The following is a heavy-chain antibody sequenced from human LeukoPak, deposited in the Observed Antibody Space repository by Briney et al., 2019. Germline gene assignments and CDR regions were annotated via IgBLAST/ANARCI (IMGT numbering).Heavy chain of an antibody. Sequence: SETLSLTCAVSGGSISSSNWWSWVRQPPGKGLEWIGEIYHSGSTNYNPSLKSRVTISVDKSKNQFSLKLSSVTAADTAVYYCARGRYCSGGSCYSGYYYYYMDVWGKGTTVTVSS. CDR2: IYHSGST. D-gene: IGHD2-15*01. J-gene: IGHJ6*03. CDR1: GGSISSSNW. V-gene: IGHV4-4*02. CDR3: ARGRYCSGGSCYSGYYYYYMDV.